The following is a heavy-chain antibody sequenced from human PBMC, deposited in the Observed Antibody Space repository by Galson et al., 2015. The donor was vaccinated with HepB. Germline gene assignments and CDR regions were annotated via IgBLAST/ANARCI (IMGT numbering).Heavy chain of an antibody. J-gene: IGHJ4*02. CDR3: ASSGCSGGSCYYGDY. D-gene: IGHD2-15*01. V-gene: IGHV1-3*01. Sequence: SVKVSCKASGYTFTSYAMHWVRQAPGQRLEWMGWINAGNGNTKYSQKFQGRVTITRDTSASTAYMELSSLRSEDTAVYYCASSGCSGGSCYYGDYWGQGTLVTVSS. CDR1: GYTFTSYA. CDR2: INAGNGNT.